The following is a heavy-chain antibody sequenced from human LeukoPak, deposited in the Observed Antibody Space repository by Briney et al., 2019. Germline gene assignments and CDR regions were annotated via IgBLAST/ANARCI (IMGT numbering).Heavy chain of an antibody. V-gene: IGHV5-51*01. CDR1: GYSFTNYW. CDR2: IYPDDSDI. J-gene: IGHJ4*02. Sequence: GESLNISCKASGYSFTNYWIGWVRQMPEKGLEWMGIIYPDDSDIRYSPSFQGQVTISADKSINTAYLQWSSLKASDTAMYYCARHGYSGYDYPDYWGQGTLVTVSS. D-gene: IGHD5-12*01. CDR3: ARHGYSGYDYPDY.